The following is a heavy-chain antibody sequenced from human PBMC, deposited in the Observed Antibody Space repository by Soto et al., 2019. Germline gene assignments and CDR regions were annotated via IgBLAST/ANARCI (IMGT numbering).Heavy chain of an antibody. V-gene: IGHV3-23*01. Sequence: LRLSCTASAFTFRNYAMSWVRQAPGKGLEWVSAIGGSGGTTYYADSVKGRFTISRDNSKNTLYLQMNSLRAEDTALYYCAKDRSSTSCYGFDYWGQGALVTVSS. CDR2: IGGSGGTT. J-gene: IGHJ4*02. CDR1: AFTFRNYA. CDR3: AKDRSSTSCYGFDY. D-gene: IGHD2-2*01.